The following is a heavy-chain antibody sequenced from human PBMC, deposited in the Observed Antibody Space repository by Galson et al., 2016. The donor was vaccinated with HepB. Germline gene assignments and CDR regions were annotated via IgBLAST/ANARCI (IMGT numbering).Heavy chain of an antibody. Sequence: SETLSLTCAVSGGSISRSSYYWGWIRQPPGKGLEWLGSIYYSGSTYCNPSLKSRVTISVDTSKNQFSLKLISVTAADTAVYFCARDIVSDCNGGECYGWFDPWGQGTLVTVSS. CDR3: ARDIVSDCNGGECYGWFDP. V-gene: IGHV4-39*01. CDR2: IYYSGST. CDR1: GGSISRSSYY. D-gene: IGHD2-8*02. J-gene: IGHJ5*02.